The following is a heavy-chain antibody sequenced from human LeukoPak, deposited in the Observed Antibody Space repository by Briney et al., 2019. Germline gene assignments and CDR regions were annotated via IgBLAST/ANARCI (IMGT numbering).Heavy chain of an antibody. Sequence: SGPLSLTSTVSGGSISSYYGSWIRPPPGKGGGGSGSIYYSGSTNYNPSLKSRVTISLDTSKNQFTLKLSSVTAADTAVYYCARGLVAVAGRGWFDPWGQGTLVTVSS. CDR3: ARGLVAVAGRGWFDP. CDR2: IYYSGST. CDR1: GGSISSYY. V-gene: IGHV4-59*01. J-gene: IGHJ5*02. D-gene: IGHD6-19*01.